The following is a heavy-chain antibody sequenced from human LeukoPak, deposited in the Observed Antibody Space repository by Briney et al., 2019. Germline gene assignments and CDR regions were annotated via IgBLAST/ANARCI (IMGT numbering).Heavy chain of an antibody. CDR3: AGWSGYKDY. J-gene: IGHJ4*02. CDR2: ISGSGGST. V-gene: IGHV3-23*01. CDR1: RFTFSSYA. Sequence: GGSLSLSCAASRFTFSSYAMSWVRQAPGKGLEWVSAISGSGGSTYYADSVKGRFTISRDNSKNTLYLQTNSLRAEDTAVYYCAGWSGYKDYWGQGTLVTVSS. D-gene: IGHD3-3*01.